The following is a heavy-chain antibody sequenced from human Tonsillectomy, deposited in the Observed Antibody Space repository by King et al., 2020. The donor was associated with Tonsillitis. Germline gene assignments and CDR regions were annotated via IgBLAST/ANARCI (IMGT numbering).Heavy chain of an antibody. J-gene: IGHJ4*02. V-gene: IGHV4-39*01. CDR2: IYYSGST. CDR1: GGSISSSSYY. CDR3: ARKKYDYVWGSYRPRGYYFDY. Sequence: QLQESGPGLVKPSETLSLTCTVSGGSISSSSYYWGWIRQPPGKGLEWIGSIYYSGSTYYNPSLKSRVTISVDTSKNQFSLKLSSVTAADTAVYYCARKKYDYVWGSYRPRGYYFDYWGQGTLVTVSS. D-gene: IGHD3-16*02.